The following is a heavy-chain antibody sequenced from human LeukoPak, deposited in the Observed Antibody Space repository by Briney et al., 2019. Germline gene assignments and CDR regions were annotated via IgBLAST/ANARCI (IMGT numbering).Heavy chain of an antibody. D-gene: IGHD4-23*01. CDR3: ARVVGYGGNSIQFDY. Sequence: SETLSLTCTVSGGSISSSSDYWGWIRRPPGRGLEWIVSIYYSGSTYYNPSLKSRVTISVDTSKNQFSLKLSSVTAADTAVYYCARVVGYGGNSIQFDYWGQGTLVTVSS. CDR1: GGSISSSSDY. J-gene: IGHJ4*02. V-gene: IGHV4-39*07. CDR2: IYYSGST.